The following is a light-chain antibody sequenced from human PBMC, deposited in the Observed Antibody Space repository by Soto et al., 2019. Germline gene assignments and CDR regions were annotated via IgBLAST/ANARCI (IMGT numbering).Light chain of an antibody. J-gene: IGKJ4*01. Sequence: DIQMTQSPSSLSASVGDRVIITCRTSQSISNYLNWYQHKPGKAPKVLISAASNLQSGVPSRFSGSGSGTVITLTISSLQPEDFATYFCQQSYTLSPLTFGGGTKVEIK. CDR2: AAS. CDR1: QSISNY. V-gene: IGKV1-39*01. CDR3: QQSYTLSPLT.